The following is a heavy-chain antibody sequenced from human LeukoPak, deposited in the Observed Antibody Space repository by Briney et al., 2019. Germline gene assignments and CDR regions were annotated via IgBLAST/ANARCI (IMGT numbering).Heavy chain of an antibody. V-gene: IGHV1-8*03. J-gene: IGHJ4*02. D-gene: IGHD6-25*01. Sequence: ASVKVSCKTSGYTFTNFDINWVRQATGQGLEWLGWMNPYTGKTGYAQKFQGRVTFTGDTSIRTAYMEVSSLTSENTAVYYCARAPTPFYYDSSAYYSDFWGQGTLVTVSS. CDR1: GYTFTNFD. CDR2: MNPYTGKT. CDR3: ARAPTPFYYDSSAYYSDF.